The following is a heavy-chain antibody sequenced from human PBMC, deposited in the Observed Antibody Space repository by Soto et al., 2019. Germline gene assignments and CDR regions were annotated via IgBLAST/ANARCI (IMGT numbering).Heavy chain of an antibody. CDR1: TYTFTTYS. V-gene: IGHV1-46*01. CDR3: ARSRGVPQNSDN. CDR2: INPSGGST. D-gene: IGHD3-10*01. Sequence: ASVKVSCKASTYTFTTYSFHWVRQAPGQGLEWMGIINPSGGSTRYAQKFQGRVTMTSDTSTGTVYMELRSLRSEDTAMYYCARSRGVPQNSDNWGQGNLVTV. J-gene: IGHJ4*02.